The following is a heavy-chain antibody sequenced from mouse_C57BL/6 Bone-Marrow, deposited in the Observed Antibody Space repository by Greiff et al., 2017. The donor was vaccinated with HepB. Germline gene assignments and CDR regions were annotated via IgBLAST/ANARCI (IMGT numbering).Heavy chain of an antibody. V-gene: IGHV1-64*01. CDR2: IHPNSGST. D-gene: IGHD2-4*01. CDR1: GYTFTSYW. Sequence: QVQLQQSGAELVKPGASVKLSCKASGYTFTSYWMHWVKQRPGQGLEWIGMIHPNSGSTNYNEKFKSKATLTVDKSSSTAYMQLSSLTSEDSAVYYCARDPMITPHYYAMDYWGQGTSVTVSS. CDR3: ARDPMITPHYYAMDY. J-gene: IGHJ4*01.